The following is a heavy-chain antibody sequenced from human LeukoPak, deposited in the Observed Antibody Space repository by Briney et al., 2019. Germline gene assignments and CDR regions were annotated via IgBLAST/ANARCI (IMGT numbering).Heavy chain of an antibody. CDR2: ISSSGGTI. J-gene: IGHJ4*02. V-gene: IGHV3-48*03. CDR1: GFTFSSYE. D-gene: IGHD4-23*01. CDR3: ARVYGGKSYYFDY. Sequence: PGGSLRLSCAASGFTFSSYEMNWVRQAPGKGLEWVSYISSSGGTIYYADSVKGRFTISRDNAKNSLYLQMNSLRAEDTAVYYCARVYGGKSYYFDYWGQGTLVTVSS.